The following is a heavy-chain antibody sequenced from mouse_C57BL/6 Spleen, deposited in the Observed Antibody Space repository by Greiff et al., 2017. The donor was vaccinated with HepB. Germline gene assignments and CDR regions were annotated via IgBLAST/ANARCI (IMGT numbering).Heavy chain of an antibody. CDR3: AREGFAY. CDR2: IDPSDSYT. V-gene: IGHV1-69*01. CDR1: GYTFTSYW. J-gene: IGHJ3*01. Sequence: QVQLQQPGAELVMPGASVKLSCKASGYTFTSYWMHWVKQRPGQGLEWIGEIDPSDSYTNYNQKFKGKSTLTVDKSSSTSYMQLSSLTSEDSAVYCCAREGFAYWGQGTLVTVSA.